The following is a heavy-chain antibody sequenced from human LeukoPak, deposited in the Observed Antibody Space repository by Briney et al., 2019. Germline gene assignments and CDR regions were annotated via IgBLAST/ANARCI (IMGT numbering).Heavy chain of an antibody. J-gene: IGHJ4*02. D-gene: IGHD3-10*01. CDR3: ARGRFGEFSKSLDF. CDR2: ISGDGGTT. V-gene: IGHV3-43*02. CDR1: GFSFDDYA. Sequence: GGSLRLSCGASGFSFDDYAMHWVRQAPGKGLEWVSLISGDGGTTYYADSVKGRFTVSRDNSKTSQYLQMSSLRADDTAFYYCARGRFGEFSKSLDFWGQGTLVTVSS.